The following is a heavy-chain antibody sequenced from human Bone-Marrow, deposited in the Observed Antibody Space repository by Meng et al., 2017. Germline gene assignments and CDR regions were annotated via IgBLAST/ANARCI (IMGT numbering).Heavy chain of an antibody. J-gene: IGHJ3*02. CDR2: ISYDGSHK. CDR1: RFNFSSST. D-gene: IGHD3-10*01. V-gene: IGHV3-30*04. CDR3: ARHMVRAEHAFDI. Sequence: GESLKISCAASRFNFSSSTMHWVRQAPGKGLEWVAVISYDGSHKYYADSVKGRFTISRDNSKKTLYLQMSSLRADDTAVFYCARHMVRAEHAFDIWGQGTVVTVSS.